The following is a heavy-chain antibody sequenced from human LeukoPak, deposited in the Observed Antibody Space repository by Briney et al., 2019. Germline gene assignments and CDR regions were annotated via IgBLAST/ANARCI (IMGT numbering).Heavy chain of an antibody. J-gene: IGHJ4*02. V-gene: IGHV3-15*01. CDR1: GFTVSSNY. CDR2: IKSKTDGGTT. Sequence: GGSLRLSCAASGFTVSSNYMSWVRQAPGKGLEWVGRIKSKTDGGTTDYAAPVKGRFTISGDDSKNTLYLQMNSLKTEDTAVYYCTRYGSGSSFGYWGQGTLVTVSS. D-gene: IGHD3-10*01. CDR3: TRYGSGSSFGY.